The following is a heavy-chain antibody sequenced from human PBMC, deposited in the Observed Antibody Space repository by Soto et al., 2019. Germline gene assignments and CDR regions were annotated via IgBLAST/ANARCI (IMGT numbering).Heavy chain of an antibody. Sequence: PGGSLRLSCAASGFTFSSYVMHWVRQAPGKGLEWVAVISYDGSNKYYADSVKGRFTISRDNSKNTLYLQMNSLRAEDTAVYYCAKDRDRKWGLLRWYGMDVWGQGTTVTSP. V-gene: IGHV3-30*18. CDR3: AKDRDRKWGLLRWYGMDV. CDR1: GFTFSSYV. D-gene: IGHD1-26*01. CDR2: ISYDGSNK. J-gene: IGHJ6*02.